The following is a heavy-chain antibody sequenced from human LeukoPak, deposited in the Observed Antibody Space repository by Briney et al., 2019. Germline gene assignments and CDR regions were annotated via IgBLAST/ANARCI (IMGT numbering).Heavy chain of an antibody. CDR2: ISAYNGNT. Sequence: ASVKVSCKTSGYPFSSQGISWVRQAPGQGLEWMGWISAYNGNTNYAQKLQGRVTMTTDTSTSTAYMELRSLRSDDTAVYYCARAILDYSSGWYYFDYWGQGTLVTVSS. CDR1: GYPFSSQG. V-gene: IGHV1-18*01. CDR3: ARAILDYSSGWYYFDY. J-gene: IGHJ4*02. D-gene: IGHD6-19*01.